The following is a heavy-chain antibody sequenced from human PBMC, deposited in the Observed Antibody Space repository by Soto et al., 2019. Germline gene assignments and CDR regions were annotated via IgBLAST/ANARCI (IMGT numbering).Heavy chain of an antibody. CDR3: ARPLWRDDYNWGYFDL. CDR1: GFTFSSYA. J-gene: IGHJ2*01. Sequence: QVQLVESGGGVVQPGRSLRLSCAASGFTFSSYAMHWVRQAPGKGLEWVAVISYDGSNKYYKDSVKGRFTISRDNSKNTLYLQRNSLRAEDTAVYYCARPLWRDDYNWGYFDLWGRGTLVTVSS. V-gene: IGHV3-30-3*01. CDR2: ISYDGSNK. D-gene: IGHD4-4*01.